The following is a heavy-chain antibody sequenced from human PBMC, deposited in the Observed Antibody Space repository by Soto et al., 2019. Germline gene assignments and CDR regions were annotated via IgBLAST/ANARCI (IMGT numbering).Heavy chain of an antibody. J-gene: IGHJ4*02. CDR2: IIPIFGTA. V-gene: IGHV1-69*12. D-gene: IGHD3-3*01. Sequence: QVQLEQSGAEVKTLGSSVKVSCKASGDTFNRYAISWVRQAPGQGLEWMGGIIPIFGTANYAPQFQDRVTITADESTSTAYMALTSLKSEDKAVYFCARGARFLEWLSFDHWGQGTLVTVSS. CDR1: GDTFNRYA. CDR3: ARGARFLEWLSFDH.